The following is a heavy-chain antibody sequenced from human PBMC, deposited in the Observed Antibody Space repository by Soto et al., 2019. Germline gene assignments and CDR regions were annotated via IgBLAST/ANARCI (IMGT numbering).Heavy chain of an antibody. CDR3: ATYGTGELLPPTPVRYFQH. V-gene: IGHV1-24*01. Sequence: SSVKVACKVSGYPLTELSMHWVRQVPGKGLAWMGGFDPEDGETIYAQKFQGRVTMTEDTSTDTAYMELSSLRSEDTAVYYCATYGTGELLPPTPVRYFQHWGQGTLVTVSS. J-gene: IGHJ1*01. CDR2: FDPEDGET. D-gene: IGHD1-26*01. CDR1: GYPLTELS.